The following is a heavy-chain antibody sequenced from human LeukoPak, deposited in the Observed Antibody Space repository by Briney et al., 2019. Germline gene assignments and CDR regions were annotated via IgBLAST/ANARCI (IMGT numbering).Heavy chain of an antibody. D-gene: IGHD3-22*01. Sequence: SETLSLTCAGYGGSFSGYYWSWIRQPPGKGLEWVGEINHSGSTNYNPSLKSRVTISVDTSKNQFSLKLSSVTAADTAVYYCARGGRGYYQTLDYWGHGTLVTVSS. CDR2: INHSGST. J-gene: IGHJ4*01. CDR3: ARGGRGYYQTLDY. V-gene: IGHV4-34*01. CDR1: GGSFSGYY.